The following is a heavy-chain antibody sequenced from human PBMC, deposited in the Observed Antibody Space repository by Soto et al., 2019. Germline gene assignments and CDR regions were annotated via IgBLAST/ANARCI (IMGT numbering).Heavy chain of an antibody. CDR2: IYYSGST. CDR1: GGSISSGGYY. V-gene: IGHV4-31*03. D-gene: IGHD2-15*01. J-gene: IGHJ5*02. Sequence: SETLSLTCTVSGGSISSGGYYWSWIRQHPGKGLEWIGYIYYSGSTYYNPSLKSRVTISVDTSKNQFSLKLSSVTAADTAVYYCARDFNCSGGSCYNPRPLDPWGQGTLVTVSS. CDR3: ARDFNCSGGSCYNPRPLDP.